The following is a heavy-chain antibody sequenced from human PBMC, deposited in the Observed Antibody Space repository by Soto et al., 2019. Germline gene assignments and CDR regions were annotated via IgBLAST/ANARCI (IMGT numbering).Heavy chain of an antibody. CDR2: IYYSRST. V-gene: IGHV4-59*08. Sequence: PSETLSLTCTVSGGSISSYYWSWIRQPPGKGLEWIGYIYYSRSTNYNTSLKSRVTISVYTSNNQFSLKLSFVTAADTSLYYCVRHPPHSSSWYNYFDYWGQGTLVTVSS. J-gene: IGHJ4*02. CDR1: GGSISSYY. D-gene: IGHD6-13*01. CDR3: VRHPPHSSSWYNYFDY.